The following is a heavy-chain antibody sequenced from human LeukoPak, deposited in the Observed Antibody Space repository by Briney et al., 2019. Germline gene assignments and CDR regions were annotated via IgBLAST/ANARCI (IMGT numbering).Heavy chain of an antibody. CDR3: ARDFAYSGPFDF. V-gene: IGHV1-69*05. CDR2: IIPISVTA. Sequence: SVKVSCKASGGTFSSYAISWVRQAPGQGLEWMGRIIPISVTANYAQKFQGRVTITTDESTSTAYMELSSLRSEDTAVYYCARDFAYSGPFDFWGQGTRVTVSS. D-gene: IGHD2-21*01. J-gene: IGHJ4*02. CDR1: GGTFSSYA.